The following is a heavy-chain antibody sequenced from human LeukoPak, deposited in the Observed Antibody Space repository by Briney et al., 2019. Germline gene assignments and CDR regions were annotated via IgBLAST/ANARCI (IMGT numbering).Heavy chain of an antibody. CDR3: ARQLRGEAVAGHLQPFDY. D-gene: IGHD6-19*01. V-gene: IGHV4-59*08. CDR1: GGSISNYY. CDR2: IYYSGST. J-gene: IGHJ4*02. Sequence: PSETLSLTCTVSGGSISNYYWNWIRQPPGKGLEWIGYIYYSGSTNYNPSLKSRVTISVDTSKNQFSLKLSSVTAADMAVYFCARQLRGEAVAGHLQPFDYWGQGTLVTVSS.